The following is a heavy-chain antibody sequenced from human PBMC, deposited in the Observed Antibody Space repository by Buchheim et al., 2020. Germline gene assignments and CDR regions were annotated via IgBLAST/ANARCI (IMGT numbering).Heavy chain of an antibody. CDR1: GFTFSSYA. J-gene: IGHJ5*02. Sequence: EVQLVESGGGLVQPGGSLRLSCAASGFTFSSYAMSWVRQAPGKGLEWVSAISGSGGSTYYADSVKGRCTISRDNSHNRRYLQMNSLRAEDTAVYYCAKEWDPLDYYAPNWFDPWGQGTL. D-gene: IGHD3-10*01. V-gene: IGHV3-23*04. CDR3: AKEWDPLDYYAPNWFDP. CDR2: ISGSGGST.